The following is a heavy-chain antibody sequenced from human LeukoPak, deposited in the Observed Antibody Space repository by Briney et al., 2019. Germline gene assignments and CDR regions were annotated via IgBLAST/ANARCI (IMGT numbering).Heavy chain of an antibody. CDR2: IYPGDSDT. Sequence: VESLKISCVGSGYRFTSYWIGWVRQMPGKGLEYMGIIYPGDSDTSYSPSFQGQVTISADKSISTAYLQWSSLQASDTAMYYCATGYGSGRGAFNIWGQGTMVTVSS. V-gene: IGHV5-51*01. J-gene: IGHJ3*02. CDR3: ATGYGSGRGAFNI. D-gene: IGHD6-19*01. CDR1: GYRFTSYW.